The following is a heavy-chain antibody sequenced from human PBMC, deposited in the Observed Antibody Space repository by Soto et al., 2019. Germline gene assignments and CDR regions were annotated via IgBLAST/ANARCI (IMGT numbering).Heavy chain of an antibody. CDR2: IYPGDSDT. J-gene: IGHJ4*02. V-gene: IGHV5-51*01. Sequence: GESLKISCQGSGYTFTNYWIGWVRQMPGKGMEWMGIIYPGDSDTRYSPSFQGQVTISADKSIKTACLQWSSLKASDTAMYYCARHRGGYCSGTSCLDFDYWGQGTLVTVAS. CDR3: ARHRGGYCSGTSCLDFDY. CDR1: GYTFTNYW. D-gene: IGHD2-15*01.